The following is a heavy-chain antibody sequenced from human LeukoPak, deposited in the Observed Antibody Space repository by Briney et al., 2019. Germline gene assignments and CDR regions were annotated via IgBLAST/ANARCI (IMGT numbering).Heavy chain of an antibody. CDR2: INHSGST. D-gene: IGHD5-24*01. J-gene: IGHJ6*04. CDR1: GGSFSGYY. V-gene: IGHV4-34*01. CDR3: ARGSSTMAYYYDLDV. Sequence: SETLSLTCAVYGGSFSGYYWSWIRQPPGKGLEWIGEINHSGSTNYNPSLKSRVTISVDTSKNQFSLKLSSVTAADTAVYYCARGSSTMAYYYDLDVWGKGTTVTVSS.